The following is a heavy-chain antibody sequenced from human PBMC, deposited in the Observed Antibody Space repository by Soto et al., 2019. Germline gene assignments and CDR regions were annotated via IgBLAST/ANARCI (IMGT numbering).Heavy chain of an antibody. CDR1: GFMFNRYA. CDR3: ARSRSGAVPDSFGY. Sequence: QVQLVESGGRVVQPGRSLRLSCAASGFMFNRYAIHWVRQTPGKGLEWVAVISKDGSVQYYADSVRGRFIISRDKSKDTVHLEMNSLRVEGTAVFYCARSRSGAVPDSFGYWGQGTPVTVSS. D-gene: IGHD3-3*01. J-gene: IGHJ4*02. CDR2: ISKDGSVQ. V-gene: IGHV3-30-3*01.